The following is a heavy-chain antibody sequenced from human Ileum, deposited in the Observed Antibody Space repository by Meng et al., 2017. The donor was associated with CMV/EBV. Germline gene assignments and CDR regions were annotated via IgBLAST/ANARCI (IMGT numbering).Heavy chain of an antibody. CDR1: GGTFSSYA. V-gene: IGHV1-69*05. J-gene: IGHJ6*02. CDR2: IIPIFGTA. CDR3: ARDRGWGSRVSWSYYYGMDV. D-gene: IGHD7-27*01. Sequence: SVKVSCKASGGTFSSYAISWVRQAPGQGLEWMGGIIPIFGTANYEQKFQGRVTITTDESTSTAYMELSSLRSEDTAVYYCARDRGWGSRVSWSYYYGMDVWGQGTTVTVSS.